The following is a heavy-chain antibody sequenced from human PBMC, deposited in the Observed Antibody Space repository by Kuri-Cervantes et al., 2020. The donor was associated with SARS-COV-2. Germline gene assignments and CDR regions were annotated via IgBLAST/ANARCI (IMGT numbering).Heavy chain of an antibody. D-gene: IGHD1-26*01. CDR3: ATWELLGGY. CDR1: GGSISGYY. J-gene: IGHJ4*02. CDR2: INHSGST. Sequence: GSLRLSCTLSGGSISGYYWSWIRQPPGKGLEWIGEINHSGSTNYNPSLKSRVTISVDTSKNQFSLKLSSVTAADTAVYYCATWELLGGYWGQGTLVTVSS. V-gene: IGHV4-34*01.